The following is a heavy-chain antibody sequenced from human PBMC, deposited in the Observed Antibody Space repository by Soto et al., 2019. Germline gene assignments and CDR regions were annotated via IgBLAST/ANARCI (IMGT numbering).Heavy chain of an antibody. CDR2: ISAYNGNT. Sequence: ASVKVSCKASGYTFTSYGISWVRQAPGQGLEWMGWISAYNGNTNYAQKLQGRVTMTTDTSTSTAYMELRSLRSDDTAVYYCARYSLGESLYYFDYWGQGTLVTVSS. V-gene: IGHV1-18*01. CDR3: ARYSLGESLYYFDY. CDR1: GYTFTSYG. J-gene: IGHJ4*02. D-gene: IGHD3-10*01.